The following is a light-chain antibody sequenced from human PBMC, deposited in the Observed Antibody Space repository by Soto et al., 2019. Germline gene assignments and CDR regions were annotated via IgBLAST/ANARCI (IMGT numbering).Light chain of an antibody. J-gene: IGLJ2*01. CDR3: AAWDVSLVV. CDR1: SSNIGTNT. Sequence: QSVLTQPPSASGPPGQRVTISCYGSSSNIGTNTVIWYQQLPGSAPKLLIYSDNHRPSGVPDRFSGSKSGTSASLAISGLQAEDEADYYCAAWDVSLVVFGGGSKLTVL. V-gene: IGLV1-44*01. CDR2: SDN.